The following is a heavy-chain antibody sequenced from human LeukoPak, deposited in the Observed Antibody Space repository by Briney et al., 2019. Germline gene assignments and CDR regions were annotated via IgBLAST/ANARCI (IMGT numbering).Heavy chain of an antibody. D-gene: IGHD6-13*01. V-gene: IGHV4-59*12. CDR2: IYYSGST. J-gene: IGHJ4*02. CDR1: GGSISSYY. Sequence: KPSETLSLTCTVSGGSISSYYWSWIRQPPGKGLEWIGYIYYSGSTNYNPSLKSRVTISVDTSKNQFSLKLSSVTAADTAVYYCARRKIAAAGTGFDYWGQGTLVTVSS. CDR3: ARRKIAAAGTGFDY.